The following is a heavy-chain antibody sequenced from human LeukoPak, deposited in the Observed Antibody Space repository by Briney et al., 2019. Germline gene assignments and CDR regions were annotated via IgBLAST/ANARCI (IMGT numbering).Heavy chain of an antibody. CDR3: ARAQLAIAVPGNFDY. J-gene: IGHJ4*02. V-gene: IGHV1-2*02. Sequence: AASVKVSCKASGYTFTGYYMHWVRQAPGQGLEWMGWINPNSGGTNYAQKFQGRVTMTRDTSISTAYMELRSLRSDDTAVYYCARAQLAIAVPGNFDYWGQGTLVTVSS. CDR2: INPNSGGT. CDR1: GYTFTGYY. D-gene: IGHD6-19*01.